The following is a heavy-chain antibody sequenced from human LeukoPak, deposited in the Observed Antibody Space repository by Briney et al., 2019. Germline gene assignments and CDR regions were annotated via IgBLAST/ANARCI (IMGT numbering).Heavy chain of an antibody. D-gene: IGHD3-10*01. CDR3: ARDDYYYGSGSLWGVY. V-gene: IGHV1-46*01. CDR1: GYTFTSYY. J-gene: IGHJ4*02. Sequence: ASVKVSCKASGYTFTSYYMHWVRQAPGQGLEWMGIINPSGGSTSYAQKFQGRVTMTRDTSTSTVYMELSSLRSDDTAVYYCARDDYYYGSGSLWGVYWGQGTLVTVSS. CDR2: INPSGGST.